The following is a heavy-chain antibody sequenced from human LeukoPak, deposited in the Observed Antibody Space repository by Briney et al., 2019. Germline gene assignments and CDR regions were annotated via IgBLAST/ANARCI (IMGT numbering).Heavy chain of an antibody. CDR2: ISAYNGDT. D-gene: IGHD3-22*01. V-gene: IGHV1-18*01. CDR1: GYTFTSYG. J-gene: IGHJ4*02. CDR3: ARGSYYDNIGYPDY. Sequence: ASVKVSCKASGYTFTSYGISWVRQAPGQGLEWMGWISAYNGDTNYAQKLQGRVTMTTDTSTSTAYMELRSLRSDDTAVYYCARGSYYDNIGYPDYWGQGTLVTVSS.